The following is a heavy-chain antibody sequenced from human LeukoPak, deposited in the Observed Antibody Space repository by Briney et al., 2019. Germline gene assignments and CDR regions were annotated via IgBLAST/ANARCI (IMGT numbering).Heavy chain of an antibody. CDR2: IYYSGST. Sequence: SETLSLTCTVSGGSISGSSYYWGWIRQPPGKGLEWIGNIYYSGSTYYNPSLKSRVTISVDTSKNQFSLKLNSVTAADTAVYYCARLGLSVDYWGQGTLVTVSS. V-gene: IGHV4-39*01. CDR1: GGSISGSSYY. CDR3: ARLGLSVDY. J-gene: IGHJ4*02. D-gene: IGHD6-25*01.